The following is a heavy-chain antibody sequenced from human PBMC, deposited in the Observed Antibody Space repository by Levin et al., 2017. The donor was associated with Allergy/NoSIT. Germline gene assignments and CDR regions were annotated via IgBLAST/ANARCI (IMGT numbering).Heavy chain of an antibody. D-gene: IGHD2-2*01. CDR3: SRFPPTYQLLGNPPKDLYYGLDV. V-gene: IGHV1-2*02. CDR1: GYTFTGYY. CDR2: IDPFSGDT. J-gene: IGHJ6*02. Sequence: GESLKISCKASGYTFTGYYVHWVRQAPGQGLEWMGWIDPFSGDTNYAQKFQGKVTMTRDTMNTAYLELSRLRSDDTAVYYFSRFPPTYQLLGNPPKDLYYGLDVWGQGTTVIVSS.